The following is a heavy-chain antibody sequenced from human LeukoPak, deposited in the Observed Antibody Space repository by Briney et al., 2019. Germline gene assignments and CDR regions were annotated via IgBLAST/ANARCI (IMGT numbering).Heavy chain of an antibody. D-gene: IGHD7-27*01. CDR3: AGVGASSNNWGAFDY. J-gene: IGHJ4*02. CDR2: IYSGGST. Sequence: SGGSLRLSCAASGFTVSSNYMSWVRQAPGKGLEWVSVIYSGGSTYYADSVKGRFTISRDNSKNTLYLQMNSLRAEDTAVYYCAGVGASSNNWGAFDYWGQGTLVTVSS. CDR1: GFTVSSNY. V-gene: IGHV3-53*01.